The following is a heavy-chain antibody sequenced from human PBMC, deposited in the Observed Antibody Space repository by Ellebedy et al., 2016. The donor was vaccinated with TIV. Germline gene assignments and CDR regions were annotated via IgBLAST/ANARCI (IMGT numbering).Heavy chain of an antibody. CDR2: IYSGGST. V-gene: IGHV3-53*01. J-gene: IGHJ5*02. D-gene: IGHD3-9*01. CDR1: GFTVSSNY. Sequence: GGSLRLSXAASGFTVSSNYMSWVRQAPGKGLEWVSVIYSGGSTYYSGSVKGRFTVSRENAKNSLYLQIDSLRAGDTAVYYCARSLTVFGILTAWGQGTLVTVSS. CDR3: ARSLTVFGILTA.